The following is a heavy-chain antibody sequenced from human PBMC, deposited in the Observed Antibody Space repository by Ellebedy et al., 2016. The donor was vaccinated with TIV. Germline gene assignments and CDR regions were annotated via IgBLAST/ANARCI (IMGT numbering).Heavy chain of an antibody. Sequence: SETLSLTCAVYGGSFSGYYWSWIRQPPGKGLEWIGEINHSGSTNYNPSLKSRVTVSVDTSKNQFSLKLSSVTAADTAVYYCARGGDILTGYYSWGPHWGLIHPRPRFDPWGQGTLVTVSS. CDR1: GGSFSGYY. D-gene: IGHD3-9*01. V-gene: IGHV4-34*01. J-gene: IGHJ5*02. CDR3: ARGGDILTGYYSWGPHWGLIHPRPRFDP. CDR2: INHSGST.